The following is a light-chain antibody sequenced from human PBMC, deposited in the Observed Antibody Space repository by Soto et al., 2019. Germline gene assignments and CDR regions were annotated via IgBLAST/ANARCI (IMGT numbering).Light chain of an antibody. CDR3: QQRSNWPLT. CDR2: DAS. CDR1: QSVSTF. Sequence: EIVLTQSPATLSLSPGERATLSCRAGQSVSTFLAWYHQKPGQAPRLPIYDASKRATGIPIRFSGSESGTDFTLTISSLEPEDFAVYYCQQRSNWPLTFGGGTKVEI. V-gene: IGKV3-11*01. J-gene: IGKJ4*02.